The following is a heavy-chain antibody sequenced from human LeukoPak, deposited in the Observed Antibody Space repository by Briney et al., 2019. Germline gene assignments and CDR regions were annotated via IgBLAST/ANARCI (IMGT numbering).Heavy chain of an antibody. CDR2: IKSKTDGGTS. CDR1: GVTFTNAW. CDR3: STLWYGA. D-gene: IGHD3-10*01. J-gene: IGHJ5*02. Sequence: PGGSLRLSCAASGVTFTNAWRCWVRQAPGKGLEWVGRIKSKTDGGTSDYAAPVTGRFTISRDDSKSTLYLEMNSLKTEDTGVYYCSTLWYGAWGQGTLVTVSS. V-gene: IGHV3-15*01.